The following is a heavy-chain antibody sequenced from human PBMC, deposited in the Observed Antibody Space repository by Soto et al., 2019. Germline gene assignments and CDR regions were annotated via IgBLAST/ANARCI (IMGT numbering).Heavy chain of an antibody. V-gene: IGHV3-30-3*01. CDR1: GFTFSSYA. Sequence: QVQLVESGGGVVKPGRSLRLSCAASGFTFSSYAMHWVRQAPGKGLEWVAVISYDGSNKYYADSVKGRFTISRDNSKNTLYLQMNSLRAEDTAVYYCARAGGLTLNFDYWGQGTLVTVSS. CDR3: ARAGGLTLNFDY. J-gene: IGHJ4*02. CDR2: ISYDGSNK. D-gene: IGHD3-10*01.